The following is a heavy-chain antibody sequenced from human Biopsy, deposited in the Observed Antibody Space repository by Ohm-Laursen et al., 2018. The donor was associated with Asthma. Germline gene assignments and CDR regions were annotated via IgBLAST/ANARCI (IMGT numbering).Heavy chain of an antibody. CDR1: GFTFSDSY. Sequence: GSLRLSCAASGFTFSDSYMSWIRQAPGKGLEWISYIDSTRLYTNSADSVKGRFSISRDNAKNSLYLHMNSLRVEDTAVYYCARHLSPGYHHYAMDVWGQGTTVTVSS. J-gene: IGHJ6*02. V-gene: IGHV3-11*06. CDR2: IDSTRLYT. D-gene: IGHD3-16*02. CDR3: ARHLSPGYHHYAMDV.